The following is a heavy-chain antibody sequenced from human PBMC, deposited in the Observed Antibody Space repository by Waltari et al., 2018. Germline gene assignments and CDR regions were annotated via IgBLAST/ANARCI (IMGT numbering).Heavy chain of an antibody. CDR3: ATNRPLDI. CDR2: FYSGGST. J-gene: IGHJ3*02. Sequence: EVQLVETGGGLIQPGGSLRLSCAASGFTVSSNYMNWVRQAPGKGREWVSIFYSGGSTFYAGSVKGRFTISRDKSKNTLYLQMNSLRAEDTAVYYCATNRPLDIWGQGTMVTVSS. CDR1: GFTVSSNY. V-gene: IGHV3-53*02.